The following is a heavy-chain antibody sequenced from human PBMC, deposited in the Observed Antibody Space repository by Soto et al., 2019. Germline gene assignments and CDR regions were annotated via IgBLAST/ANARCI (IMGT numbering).Heavy chain of an antibody. J-gene: IGHJ6*02. D-gene: IGHD1-1*01. CDR1: GGSISSYY. CDR2: IYYSGST. V-gene: IGHV4-59*08. CDR3: ARRQTGTGARYYYYGMDV. Sequence: SETLSLTCTVSGGSISSYYWSWIRQPPGKGLEWIGYIYYSGSTNYNPSLKSRVTISVDTSKNQFSLKLSSVTAADTAVYYCARRQTGTGARYYYYGMDVWGQGTTVTVSS.